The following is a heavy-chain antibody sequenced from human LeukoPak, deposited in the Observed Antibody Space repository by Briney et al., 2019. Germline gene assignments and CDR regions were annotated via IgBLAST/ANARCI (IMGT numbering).Heavy chain of an antibody. CDR2: INQDGSEK. D-gene: IGHD3-16*01. Sequence: GGSLRLSCAAPGFTFSYYWMSWVRQAPGRGLEWVANINQDGSEKHYVASVKGRFTISTDNAKNSLYLQMNSLRAEDTAVYYCARDGAYYFDYWGQGTLVTVSS. V-gene: IGHV3-7*01. CDR1: GFTFSYYW. J-gene: IGHJ4*02. CDR3: ARDGAYYFDY.